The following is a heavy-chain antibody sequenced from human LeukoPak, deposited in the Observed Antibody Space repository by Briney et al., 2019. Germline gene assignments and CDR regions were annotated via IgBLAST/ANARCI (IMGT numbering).Heavy chain of an antibody. D-gene: IGHD3-10*01. Sequence: PGGSLRLSCAASGFTFRTYAMTWVRQAPGKGLEWVSSITGNGRSTYYADSVKGRFTISRDNSKNTLYLQMNSLRAEDTAVYYCAKDPYYYGSGSYDNWFDPWGQGTLVTVSS. CDR3: AKDPYYYGSGSYDNWFDP. CDR2: ITGNGRST. CDR1: GFTFRTYA. V-gene: IGHV3-23*01. J-gene: IGHJ5*02.